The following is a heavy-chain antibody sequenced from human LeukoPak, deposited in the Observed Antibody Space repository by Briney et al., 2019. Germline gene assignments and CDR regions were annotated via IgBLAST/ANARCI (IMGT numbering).Heavy chain of an antibody. D-gene: IGHD6-19*01. CDR2: IIPILGIA. Sequence: SVKVSCKASGGTFSSYAISWVRQAPGQGLEWMGRIIPILGIANYAQKFQGRVTITADKSTSTAYMELSSLRSEDMAVYYCARDQGYSSGCPIDYWGQGTLVTVSS. J-gene: IGHJ4*02. CDR1: GGTFSSYA. CDR3: ARDQGYSSGCPIDY. V-gene: IGHV1-69*04.